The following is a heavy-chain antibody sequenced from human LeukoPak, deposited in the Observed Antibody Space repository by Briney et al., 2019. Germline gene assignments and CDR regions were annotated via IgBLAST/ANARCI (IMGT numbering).Heavy chain of an antibody. CDR3: ARGWRTFDY. J-gene: IGHJ4*02. V-gene: IGHV3-33*01. CDR1: GFTLSSYG. CDR2: IWYDGSNK. D-gene: IGHD3-3*01. Sequence: GGSLRLSCAAAGFTLSSYGMHWVRQAPGKGLEWVAVIWYDGSNKYYADSVKGRFTISRDNSKNTLYLQMNSLRAEDTAVYYCARGWRTFDYWGQGTLVTVSS.